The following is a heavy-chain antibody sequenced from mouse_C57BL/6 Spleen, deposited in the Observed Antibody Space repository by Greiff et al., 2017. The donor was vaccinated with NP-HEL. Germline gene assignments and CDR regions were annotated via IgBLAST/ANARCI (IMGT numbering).Heavy chain of an antibody. V-gene: IGHV1-61*01. CDR2: IYPSDSET. CDR3: ARDAGGGFAY. J-gene: IGHJ3*01. Sequence: QVQLQQPGAELVRPGSSVKLSCKASGYTFTSYWMDWVKQRPGQGLEWIGNIYPSDSETHYNQKFKDKATLTVDESSSTAYMQLSSLTSEDSAVYYCARDAGGGFAYWGQGTLVTVSA. CDR1: GYTFTSYW.